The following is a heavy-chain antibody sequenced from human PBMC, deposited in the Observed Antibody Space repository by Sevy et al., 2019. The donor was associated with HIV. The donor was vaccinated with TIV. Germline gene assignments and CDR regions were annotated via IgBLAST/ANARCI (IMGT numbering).Heavy chain of an antibody. V-gene: IGHV4-59*01. D-gene: IGHD1-26*01. CDR1: GGSISGNF. Sequence: SETLSLTCSVSGGSISGNFWTWIRQPPGKGLEWIGYIYYSGSTNSNPSLKSRVSISLDTSKNQFSLRLNSVTAADTAVYYCASDRGSYYDAFHIWGQGTMVTVSS. J-gene: IGHJ3*02. CDR2: IYYSGST. CDR3: ASDRGSYYDAFHI.